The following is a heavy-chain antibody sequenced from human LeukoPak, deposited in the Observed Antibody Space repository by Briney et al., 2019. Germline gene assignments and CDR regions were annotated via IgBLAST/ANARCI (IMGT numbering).Heavy chain of an antibody. Sequence: AASVRVSCKASGYTFTSYAMHWVRQAPGQRLEWIGWINAGNGNTKYSQKFQGRVTITRDTSASTAYMELSSLRSEDTAVYYCARDRLNSRRGFDIWGQGTMVTVSS. V-gene: IGHV1-3*01. CDR3: ARDRLNSRRGFDI. CDR2: INAGNGNT. J-gene: IGHJ3*02. CDR1: GYTFTSYA. D-gene: IGHD1-26*01.